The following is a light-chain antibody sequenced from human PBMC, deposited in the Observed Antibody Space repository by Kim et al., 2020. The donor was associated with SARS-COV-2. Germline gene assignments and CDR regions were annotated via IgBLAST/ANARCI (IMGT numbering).Light chain of an antibody. V-gene: IGKV3-15*01. Sequence: EIVMTQSPATLSVSPGERATLSCGASQSVSSNLAWYQQKPGQAPRLLIYDASTRATGIPARFSGSGSGTEFTLTISSLQSEDFAVYYCQQYNNWPLTFGGGTKVDIK. CDR2: DAS. CDR1: QSVSSN. J-gene: IGKJ4*01. CDR3: QQYNNWPLT.